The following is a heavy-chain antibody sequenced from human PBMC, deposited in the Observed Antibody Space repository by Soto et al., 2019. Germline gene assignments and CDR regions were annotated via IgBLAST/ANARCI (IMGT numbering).Heavy chain of an antibody. D-gene: IGHD2-21*02. CDR3: ARGSAYCGGDCYSDY. CDR2: IIPIFGTA. CDR1: GGTFSSYA. V-gene: IGHV1-69*06. Sequence: GASVKVSCKASGGTFSSYAISWVRQAPGQGLEWMGGIIPIFGTANYAQKFQGRVTITADKSTSTAYMELSSLRSEDTAVYYCARGSAYCGGDCYSDYWGQGTLVTSPQ. J-gene: IGHJ4*02.